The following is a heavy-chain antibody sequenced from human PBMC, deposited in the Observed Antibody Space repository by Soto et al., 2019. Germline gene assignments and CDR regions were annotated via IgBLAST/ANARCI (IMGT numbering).Heavy chain of an antibody. J-gene: IGHJ5*02. CDR3: AKAHYNFWSGSWFDP. D-gene: IGHD3-3*01. CDR2: ISYDGSNK. Sequence: GWSLRLSCASSGFTFSSYGMHWVRQAPGKGLEWVAVISYDGSNKYYADSVKGRFTISRDNSKNTLYLQMNSLRAEDTAVYYCAKAHYNFWSGSWFDPWGQGTLVTVPQ. V-gene: IGHV3-30*18. CDR1: GFTFSSYG.